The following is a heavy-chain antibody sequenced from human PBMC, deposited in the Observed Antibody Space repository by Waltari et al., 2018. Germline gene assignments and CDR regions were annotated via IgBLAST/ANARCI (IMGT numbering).Heavy chain of an antibody. CDR3: ARDVGGWIRGWFDP. CDR2: ISYDGSNE. V-gene: IGHV3-30-3*01. J-gene: IGHJ5*02. Sequence: QVQLVESGGGVVQPGRSLRLSCAASEFTFSTFAMHWARQAPGKGLGWVAVISYDGSNEYYADSVKGRFTISRDNSRNTMFLQMNSLRPDDTAVYYCARDVGGWIRGWFDPWGQGTLVIVSS. D-gene: IGHD3-16*01. CDR1: EFTFSTFA.